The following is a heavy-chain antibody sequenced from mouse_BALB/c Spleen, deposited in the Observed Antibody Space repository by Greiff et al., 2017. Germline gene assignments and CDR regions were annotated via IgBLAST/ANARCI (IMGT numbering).Heavy chain of an antibody. CDR3: ARFPYRYEKAMDY. V-gene: IGHV1-4*01. Sequence: VQLKQSGAELARPGASVKMSCKASGYTFTSYTMHWVKQRPGQGLEWIGYINPSSGYTNYNQKFKDKATLTADKSSSTAYMQLSSLTSEDSAVYYCARFPYRYEKAMDYWGQGTSVTVSS. CDR1: GYTFTSYT. J-gene: IGHJ4*01. D-gene: IGHD2-14*01. CDR2: INPSSGYT.